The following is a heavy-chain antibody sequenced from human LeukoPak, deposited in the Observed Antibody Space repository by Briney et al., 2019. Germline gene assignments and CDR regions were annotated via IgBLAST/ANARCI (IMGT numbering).Heavy chain of an antibody. Sequence: RAGGSLRLSCAASGFTFDDYGMSWVRHAPGKGLEWVSGINWNGGSTGYADSVKGRFTISRDNAKNSLYLQMNSLRAEDTALYYCARARTYYYGSGADYWGQGTLVTVSS. J-gene: IGHJ4*02. CDR2: INWNGGST. V-gene: IGHV3-20*04. CDR1: GFTFDDYG. D-gene: IGHD3-10*01. CDR3: ARARTYYYGSGADY.